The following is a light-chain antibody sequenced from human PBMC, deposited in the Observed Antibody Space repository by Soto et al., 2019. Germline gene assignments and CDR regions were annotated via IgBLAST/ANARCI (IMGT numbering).Light chain of an antibody. CDR3: QQYNNWPTWT. J-gene: IGKJ1*01. Sequence: EIVMTQSPATLSVSPGERATLSCRASQSVSSNLAWYQQKPGQAHRLLIHGASTRATGIPARFSGSGSGTEFTLTISSLQSEDFAVYYCQQYNNWPTWTFGQGTKVEIK. CDR2: GAS. V-gene: IGKV3-15*01. CDR1: QSVSSN.